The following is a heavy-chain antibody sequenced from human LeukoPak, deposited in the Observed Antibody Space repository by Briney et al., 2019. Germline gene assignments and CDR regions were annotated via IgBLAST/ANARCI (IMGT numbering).Heavy chain of an antibody. D-gene: IGHD6-19*01. CDR1: GLSFSHAR. V-gene: IGHV3-15*01. CDR3: TTVAQW. CDR2: IRTKGDGETT. J-gene: IGHJ4*02. Sequence: GGSLRLSCAASGLSFSHARMSWVRQAPGKGLEWVGRIRTKGDGETTEYAAPVKGRFTISRDDSENMLYLQMSYLKTEDTAVYYCTTVAQWWGQGTLVSVSS.